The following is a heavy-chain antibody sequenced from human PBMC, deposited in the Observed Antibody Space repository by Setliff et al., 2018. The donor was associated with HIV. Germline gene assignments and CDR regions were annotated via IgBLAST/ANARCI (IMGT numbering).Heavy chain of an antibody. J-gene: IGHJ3*02. CDR3: ARDLGDVWVISPTGDAFDI. V-gene: IGHV1-24*01. D-gene: IGHD3-16*01. CDR1: GYTLTELS. CDR2: FDPEDGET. Sequence: VASVKVSCKASGYTLTELSRHWVRQAPGKGLEWMGGFDPEDGETIYAQKFQGRVTMTRDTSTSTVYMELSSLRSEDTAVYYCARDLGDVWVISPTGDAFDIWGQGTMVTVSS.